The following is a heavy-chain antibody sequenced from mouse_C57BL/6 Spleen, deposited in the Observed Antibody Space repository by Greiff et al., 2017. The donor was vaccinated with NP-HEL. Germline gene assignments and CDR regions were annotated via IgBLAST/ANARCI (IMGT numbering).Heavy chain of an antibody. D-gene: IGHD2-4*01. CDR1: GYTFTSYW. CDR3: ASGDYDAYYFDY. J-gene: IGHJ2*01. V-gene: IGHV1-50*01. CDR2: IDPSDSYT. Sequence: QVQLQQPGAELVKPGASVKLSCKASGYTFTSYWMQWVNQRPGQGLEWIGEIDPSDSYTNYNQKFNSKATLTVDTSSSTAYMQLSSLTSEDSAVYYCASGDYDAYYFDYWGQGTTLTVSS.